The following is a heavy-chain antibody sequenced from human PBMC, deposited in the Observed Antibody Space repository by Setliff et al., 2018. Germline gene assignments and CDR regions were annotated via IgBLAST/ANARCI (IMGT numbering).Heavy chain of an antibody. V-gene: IGHV1-18*01. CDR3: ARGNPAERYEY. J-gene: IGHJ1*01. CDR1: GYNFKTYA. CDR2: ISLYDGHT. D-gene: IGHD5-12*01. Sequence: ASVKVSCKASGYNFKTYAISWVRQAPGQGLEWMGFISLYDGHTNYAQNFQGRLTVTTDTSTSTAYMELSSLRFDDPAVYYCARGNPAERYEYWGQGTLVTVS.